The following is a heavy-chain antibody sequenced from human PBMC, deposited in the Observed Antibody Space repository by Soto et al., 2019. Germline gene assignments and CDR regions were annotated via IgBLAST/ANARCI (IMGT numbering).Heavy chain of an antibody. Sequence: QVQLQQWGAGLLKPSETLSLTGAVSGGSFRGFYWTWIRQSPGKGLEWLGDINHVGITNYNPSLQSRVSIPADTSKSQFSLKLSSVPAADTAVYYCARAHDFWGGRQQPIAPWGQGTLVTVSS. V-gene: IGHV4-34*01. CDR2: INHVGIT. J-gene: IGHJ5*02. CDR3: ARAHDFWGGRQQPIAP. D-gene: IGHD3-3*01. CDR1: GGSFRGFY.